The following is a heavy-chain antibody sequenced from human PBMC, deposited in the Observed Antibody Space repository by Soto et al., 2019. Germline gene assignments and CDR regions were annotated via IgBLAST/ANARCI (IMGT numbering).Heavy chain of an antibody. CDR3: AHSSTPFDY. CDR2: ICGSGGST. CDR1: GFTFSSYA. D-gene: IGHD6-13*01. V-gene: IGHV3-23*01. J-gene: IGHJ4*02. Sequence: EVQLLESGGGLLQPGGSLRLSCAASGFTFSSYAMSWVRQAPGKGQEWVSAICGSGGSTYYADSVKGRFTISRDNSKNTLYLQMNSLRAEDTAVYYCAHSSTPFDYWGQGTLVTVSS.